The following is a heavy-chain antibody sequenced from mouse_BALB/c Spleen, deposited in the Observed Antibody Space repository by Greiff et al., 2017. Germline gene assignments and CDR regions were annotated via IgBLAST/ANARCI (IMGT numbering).Heavy chain of an antibody. V-gene: IGHV5-17*02. J-gene: IGHJ4*01. CDR2: ISSGSSTI. CDR1: GFTFSSFG. CDR3: AFTTVEAMDY. D-gene: IGHD1-1*01. Sequence: EVMLVESGGGLVQPGGSRKLSCAASGFTFSSFGMHWVRQAPEKGLEWVAYISSGSSTIYYADTVTSRFTISSNNHKNTLFLQMTSLRSEDTAMYYCAFTTVEAMDYWGQGTSVTVSS.